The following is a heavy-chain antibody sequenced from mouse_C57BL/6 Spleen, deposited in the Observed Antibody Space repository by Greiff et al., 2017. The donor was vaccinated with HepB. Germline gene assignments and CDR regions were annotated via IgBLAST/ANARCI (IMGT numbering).Heavy chain of an antibody. CDR3: ARGPVYAMDY. CDR1: GYTFTSYW. Sequence: VQLQQPGAELVMPGASVKLSCKASGYTFTSYWMHWVKQRPGQGLEWIGEIDPSDSYTNYNQKFKGKSTLTVDKSSSTAYMQLSSLTSEDSAVYYCARGPVYAMDYWGQGTSVTVSS. CDR2: IDPSDSYT. J-gene: IGHJ4*01. V-gene: IGHV1-69*01.